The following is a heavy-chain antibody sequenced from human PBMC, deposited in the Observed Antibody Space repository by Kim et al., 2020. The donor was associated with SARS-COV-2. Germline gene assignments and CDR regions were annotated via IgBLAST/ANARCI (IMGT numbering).Heavy chain of an antibody. J-gene: IGHJ4*02. V-gene: IGHV3-30*18. CDR3: AKGGNRFDY. CDR1: GFTFSSYG. Sequence: GGSLRLSCAASGFTFSSYGMHWVRQAPGKGLEWVAVISYDGSNKYYADSVKGRFTISRDNSKNTLYLQMNSLRAEDTAVYYCAKGGNRFDYWGQGTLVTVSS. CDR2: ISYDGSNK.